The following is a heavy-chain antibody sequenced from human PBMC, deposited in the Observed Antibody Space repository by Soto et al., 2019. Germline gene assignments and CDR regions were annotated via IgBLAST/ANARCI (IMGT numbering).Heavy chain of an antibody. CDR2: INPSDGNR. CDR1: GGTFSSDS. D-gene: IGHD3-22*01. CDR3: ARDRLRGYDSSGFYS. Sequence: ASVKVSCKASGGTFSSDSFSWVRQAPGQGLEWMGGINPSDGNRNFAQKFEDRVTMTTATSTNTVFLELRSLKSDDTAIYYCARDRLRGYDSSGFYSWGQGTMVTVSS. V-gene: IGHV1-18*01. J-gene: IGHJ4*02.